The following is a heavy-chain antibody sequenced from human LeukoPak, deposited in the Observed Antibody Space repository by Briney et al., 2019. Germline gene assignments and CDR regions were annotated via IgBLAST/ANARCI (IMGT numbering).Heavy chain of an antibody. D-gene: IGHD4-11*01. CDR1: GGTFSSYA. V-gene: IGHV1-69*13. Sequence: VASVKVSCKASGGTFSSYAISWVRQAPGQGLEWMGGIIPIFGTANYAQKFQGRVTITADESTSTAYMELSSLRSEDTAVYYCYSNYEGYFDYWGQGTLVTVSS. CDR3: YSNYEGYFDY. CDR2: IIPIFGTA. J-gene: IGHJ4*02.